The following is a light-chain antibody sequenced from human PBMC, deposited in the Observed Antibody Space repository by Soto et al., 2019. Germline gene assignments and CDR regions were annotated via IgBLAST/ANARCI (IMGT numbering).Light chain of an antibody. CDR3: SSYTNRNTVI. CDR1: SSDIGAYNY. V-gene: IGLV2-8*01. J-gene: IGLJ2*01. Sequence: QSALAQSPSASGSPGQAVTISCTGSSSDIGAYNYVSWYQQYPGKAPKLIIYEVNKRPSGVPNRFSGSKSGNTASLTVSGLQAEDEADYYCSSYTNRNTVIFGGGTKLTVL. CDR2: EVN.